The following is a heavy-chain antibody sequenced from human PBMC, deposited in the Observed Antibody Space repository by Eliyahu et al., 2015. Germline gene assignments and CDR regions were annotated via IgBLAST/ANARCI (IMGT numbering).Heavy chain of an antibody. CDR1: GFTFSSYA. D-gene: IGHD1-26*01. CDR2: ISGSGGST. V-gene: IGHV3-23*01. Sequence: EVQLLESGGGLVQPGGSLRLSCAASGFTFSSYAXXWVRQAPGKGLEWVSAISGSGGSTYYADXVKGPFTISRDNSKXTLYLQMNSLRAEDTAVYYCAKAVLPWGAAVYYYYGMDVWGQGTTVTVSS. CDR3: AKAVLPWGAAVYYYYGMDV. J-gene: IGHJ6*02.